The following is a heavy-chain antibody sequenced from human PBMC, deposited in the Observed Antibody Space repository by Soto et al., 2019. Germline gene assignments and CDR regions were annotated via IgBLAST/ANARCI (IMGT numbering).Heavy chain of an antibody. J-gene: IGHJ4*02. V-gene: IGHV3-53*02. D-gene: IGHD6-6*01. CDR3: ASTRGSSYDY. CDR1: GFTVSGNY. Sequence: EVQLVETGGGMIQPGGSLRLSCAASGFTVSGNYMSWVRQAPGKGLESVSVIYNGGGTYYADSVKGRFTISRDNSKNTLYLQMNSLRAEDTAVYYCASTRGSSYDYWGQGTLVTVSS. CDR2: IYNGGGT.